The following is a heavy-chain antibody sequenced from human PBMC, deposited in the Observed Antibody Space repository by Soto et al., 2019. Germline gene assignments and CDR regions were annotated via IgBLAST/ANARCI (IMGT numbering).Heavy chain of an antibody. V-gene: IGHV1-69*12. J-gene: IGHJ4*02. Sequence: QVQLVQSGAEVKMRGSSVKVSCKASGGTFSSDPFSWVRQAPRQGLEWMGGIIPMFDTPIYAQKFQDRVTITADESTNTAYMQLSSLRSGDTAVYYCARSGGLDRDFNYWGQGSLVSVSS. CDR2: IIPMFDTP. CDR1: GGTFSSDP. D-gene: IGHD2-15*01. CDR3: ARSGGLDRDFNY.